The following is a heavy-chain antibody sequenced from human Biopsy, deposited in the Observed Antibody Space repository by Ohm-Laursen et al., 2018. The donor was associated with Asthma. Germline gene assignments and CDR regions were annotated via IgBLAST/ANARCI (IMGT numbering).Heavy chain of an antibody. D-gene: IGHD6-13*01. CDR3: LRDTLGYYFDI. CDR2: VTFDGSTQ. V-gene: IGHV3-30-3*01. Sequence: RSLRLSCAASGRHFGSYNMHWARQAPGKGLEWVAVVTFDGSTQHYGDSVKGRFTISRGNSKNMLFLQMNSLRAEDTAVYYCLRDTLGYYFDIWGQGTQVTVSS. CDR1: GRHFGSYN. J-gene: IGHJ4*02.